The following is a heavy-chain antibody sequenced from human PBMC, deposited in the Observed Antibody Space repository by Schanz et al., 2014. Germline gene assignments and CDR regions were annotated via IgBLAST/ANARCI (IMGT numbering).Heavy chain of an antibody. CDR2: ISGSSRTI. D-gene: IGHD3-22*01. J-gene: IGHJ4*02. CDR3: ARPPHDSSGYYPFDY. CDR1: GFTFSSYA. V-gene: IGHV3-48*01. Sequence: EVQLVESGGDLVQPGGSLRLSCAASGFTFSSYAMSWVRQAPGKGLEWVSYISGSSRTIYYADSMKGRFTVSRDNAENALYLQMNSLRAEDTAVYYCARPPHDSSGYYPFDYWGQGTLVTVSS.